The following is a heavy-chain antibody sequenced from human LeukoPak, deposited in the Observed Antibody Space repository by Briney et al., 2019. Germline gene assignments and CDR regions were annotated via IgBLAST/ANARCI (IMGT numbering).Heavy chain of an antibody. V-gene: IGHV3-9*01. D-gene: IGHD1-26*01. J-gene: IGHJ5*02. CDR1: GFTFDDYA. CDR3: AKAGGATTEDWFDP. Sequence: PVGALRLSCAASGFTFDDYAMHWVRQAPGKGLEWVSGISWKSGSIGYADSVKGRFTISRDNAKNSLYLQMNSLRAEDTALYYCAKAGGATTEDWFDPWGQGTLVTVSS. CDR2: ISWKSGSI.